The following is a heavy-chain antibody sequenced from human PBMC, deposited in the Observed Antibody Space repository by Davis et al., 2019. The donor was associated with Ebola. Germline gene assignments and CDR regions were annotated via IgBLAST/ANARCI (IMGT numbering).Heavy chain of an antibody. CDR3: ARPLATAGRAYDAFDI. D-gene: IGHD6-13*01. V-gene: IGHV4-4*02. Sequence: GSLRLSCAVSGGSISSSNWWSWVRQPPGKGLEWIGEIYPSGSTNYNPSLKSRVTISVDRSKNQFSLKLNSVTAADTAVYYCARPLATAGRAYDAFDIWGQGTMVTVSS. CDR1: GGSISSSNW. CDR2: IYPSGST. J-gene: IGHJ3*02.